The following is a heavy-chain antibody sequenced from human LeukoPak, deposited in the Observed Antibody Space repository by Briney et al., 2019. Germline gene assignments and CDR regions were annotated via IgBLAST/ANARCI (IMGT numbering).Heavy chain of an antibody. CDR2: IKQDGSEK. Sequence: GGSLRLSCAASGFSFSSFWMSWVRQAPGKGLEWVANIKQDGSEKYYVDSVKGRFTISRDNAKNSLYLQLNSLQAEDTAVYYCAREGITAAADYWGQGTLVTVSS. CDR1: GFSFSSFW. D-gene: IGHD6-13*01. V-gene: IGHV3-7*01. CDR3: AREGITAAADY. J-gene: IGHJ4*02.